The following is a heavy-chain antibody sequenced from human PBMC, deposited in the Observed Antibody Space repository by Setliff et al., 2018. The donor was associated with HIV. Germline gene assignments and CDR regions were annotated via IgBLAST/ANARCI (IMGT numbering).Heavy chain of an antibody. CDR3: ARESSSGAFDI. CDR1: GYSFINHA. CDR2: MNPHSGDT. V-gene: IGHV1-8*02. D-gene: IGHD3-10*01. J-gene: IGHJ3*02. Sequence: ASVKVSCKASGYSFINHAMHWVRQAPGQRLEWMGWMNPHSGDTGYAQKFQGRVTMTRNTSISTAYMELSSLRFEDTAVYYCARESSSGAFDIWGQGTMVTVSS.